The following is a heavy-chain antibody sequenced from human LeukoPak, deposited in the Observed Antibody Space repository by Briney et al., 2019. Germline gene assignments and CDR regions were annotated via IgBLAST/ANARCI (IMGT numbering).Heavy chain of an antibody. CDR1: GFTVSSNY. CDR3: AREAIKDY. J-gene: IGHJ4*02. Sequence: PGGSLRLSCAASGFTVSSNYMSWVRQAPGKGLEWVSVIYTAGNTYYADSVKGRFTIARDDAKNSLYLQMSSLRDEDTAVYYCAREAIKDYWGQGTLVTVSS. V-gene: IGHV3-53*01. CDR2: IYTAGNT.